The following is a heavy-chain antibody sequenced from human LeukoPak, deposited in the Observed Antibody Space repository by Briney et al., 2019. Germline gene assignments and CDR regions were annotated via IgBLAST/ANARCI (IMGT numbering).Heavy chain of an antibody. J-gene: IGHJ6*02. V-gene: IGHV3-9*01. CDR2: ISWNSGSI. CDR3: AKAEGSGHYYGMDV. D-gene: IGHD2-15*01. CDR1: GFTFDDYA. Sequence: PGGSLRLSCAASGFTFDDYAMHWVRQAPGKGLEWVSGISWNSGSIGYADSVKGRFTISRDNAKNPLYLQMNSLRAEDTALYYCAKAEGSGHYYGMDVWGQGTTVTVSS.